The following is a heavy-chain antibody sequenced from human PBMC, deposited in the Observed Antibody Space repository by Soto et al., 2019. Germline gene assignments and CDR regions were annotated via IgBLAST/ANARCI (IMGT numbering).Heavy chain of an antibody. J-gene: IGHJ4*02. V-gene: IGHV4-31*03. CDR2: IYYTGNS. D-gene: IGHD6-19*01. CDR1: NGSISTNGHY. Sequence: QVQLQESGPELVKSSQTLSLTCTVSNGSISTNGHYWTWIRQRPGKGLEWIAYIYYTGNSYYNPSLKSRLTISIDTSKNQFSLTLRSVTAADTAVYYCAREQWGFDSWGQGTLVTASS. CDR3: AREQWGFDS.